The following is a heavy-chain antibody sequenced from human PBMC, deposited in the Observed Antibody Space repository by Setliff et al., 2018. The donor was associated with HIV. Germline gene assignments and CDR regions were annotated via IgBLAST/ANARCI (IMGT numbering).Heavy chain of an antibody. J-gene: IGHJ4*02. V-gene: IGHV4-39*01. CDR2: IYYSGST. CDR1: GGSISSSSYY. Sequence: SETLSLTCTVSGGSISSSSYYWGWIRQPPGKGLEWIGSIYYSGSTYYNPSLKSRVTISVDTSKNQFSLKLSSVTAADTAVYYCARRDLWFGESQNFDYWGQGTPVTVSS. CDR3: ARRDLWFGESQNFDY. D-gene: IGHD3-10*01.